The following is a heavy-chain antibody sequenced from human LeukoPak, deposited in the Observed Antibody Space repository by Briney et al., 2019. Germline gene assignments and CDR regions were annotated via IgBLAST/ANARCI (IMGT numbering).Heavy chain of an antibody. Sequence: SETLSLTCAVYGGSFSGYYWSWIRQPPGKGLEWIGEINHSGGTNYNPSLKSRVTISVNTSKNQFSLKLSSVTAADPAVYYCASAMIGVPDDAFDIWGQVTMVTVSS. D-gene: IGHD3-22*01. CDR2: INHSGGT. V-gene: IGHV4-34*01. J-gene: IGHJ3*02. CDR3: ASAMIGVPDDAFDI. CDR1: GGSFSGYY.